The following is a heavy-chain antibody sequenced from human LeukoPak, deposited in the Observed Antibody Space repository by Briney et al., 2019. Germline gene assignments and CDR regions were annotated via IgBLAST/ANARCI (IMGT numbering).Heavy chain of an antibody. V-gene: IGHV4-38-2*01. Sequence: SETLSLTCAVSGYSISSGYYWGWIRQPPGKGLEWIGSIYHSGSTYYNPSLKSRVTISVDTSKNQFSLKLSSVTAADTAVYYCARLAVHCSGGSCARVDYWGQGTLVTVSS. D-gene: IGHD2-15*01. J-gene: IGHJ4*02. CDR2: IYHSGST. CDR3: ARLAVHCSGGSCARVDY. CDR1: GYSISSGYY.